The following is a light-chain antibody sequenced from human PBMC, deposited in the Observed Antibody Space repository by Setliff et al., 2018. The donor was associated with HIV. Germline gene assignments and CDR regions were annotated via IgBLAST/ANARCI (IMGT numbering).Light chain of an antibody. CDR3: SSYAGSNYV. Sequence: QSVLTQPPSVSGSPGQSVAISCTGTSSDVGGYNYVSWYQQYPGKAPKLMIYEVSKRPSGVPDRFSGSKSGNTASLAVSGLQTEDEADYYCSSYAGSNYVFGSGTKV. CDR2: EVS. CDR1: SSDVGGYNY. V-gene: IGLV2-8*01. J-gene: IGLJ1*01.